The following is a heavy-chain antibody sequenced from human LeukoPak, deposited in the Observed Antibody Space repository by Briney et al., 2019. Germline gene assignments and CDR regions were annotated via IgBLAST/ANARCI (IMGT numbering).Heavy chain of an antibody. J-gene: IGHJ4*02. Sequence: PGGSLRLSCAVSGFTFDDYAMHWVRQVPGKGLEWVAGISWNSDTRGYVDSVKGRFTISRDNAKTSLYLQMNSLRAEDTAVYYCARHLSGVTGYTYGRGIDYWGQGTLVTVSS. CDR2: ISWNSDTR. CDR3: ARHLSGVTGYTYGRGIDY. V-gene: IGHV3-9*01. D-gene: IGHD5-18*01. CDR1: GFTFDDYA.